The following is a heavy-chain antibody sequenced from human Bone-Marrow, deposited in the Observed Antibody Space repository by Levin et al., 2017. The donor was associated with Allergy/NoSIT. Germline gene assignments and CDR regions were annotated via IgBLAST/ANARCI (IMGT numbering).Heavy chain of an antibody. D-gene: IGHD2-15*01. Sequence: SGGSLRLSCVASGFSFPDYAMHWVRQGPGKGLEWVSLISRDGARISYADSVKGRFTISRDNSKNSLYLQMNSLTPEDTALYYCAKDFRYCSGNACYADYGMDVWGQGTTVTVSS. J-gene: IGHJ6*02. CDR1: GFSFPDYA. CDR2: ISRDGARI. V-gene: IGHV3-43D*04. CDR3: AKDFRYCSGNACYADYGMDV.